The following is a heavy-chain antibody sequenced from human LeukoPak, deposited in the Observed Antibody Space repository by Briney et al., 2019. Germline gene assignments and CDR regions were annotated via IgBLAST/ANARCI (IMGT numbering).Heavy chain of an antibody. CDR3: AKDLILTGYYFDY. V-gene: IGHV3-23*01. CDR2: ISGSGGST. Sequence: PGGSLRLSCAAPGFTFSSNALSWVRKAPGKGLNWASAISGSGGSTYYADSVKGRFTISRDNSKNTLYLQMNSLRAEDTAVYYCAKDLILTGYYFDYWGQGTLVTVSS. CDR1: GFTFSSNA. D-gene: IGHD3-9*01. J-gene: IGHJ4*02.